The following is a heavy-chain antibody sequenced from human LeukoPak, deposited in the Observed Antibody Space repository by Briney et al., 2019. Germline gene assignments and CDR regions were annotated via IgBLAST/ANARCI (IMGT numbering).Heavy chain of an antibody. D-gene: IGHD3-3*01. CDR1: GFTFSSYA. V-gene: IGHV3-30-3*01. J-gene: IGHJ5*02. CDR2: ISYDGSNK. Sequence: PGGSLRLSCAASGFTFSSYAMHWVRQAPGEGLEWVAVISYDGSNKYYADSVKGRFTISRDNSKNTLYLQMSSLKAEVTAVYYCARVPYADFWSGGFDRWGQGTLVTVSS. CDR3: ARVPYADFWSGGFDR.